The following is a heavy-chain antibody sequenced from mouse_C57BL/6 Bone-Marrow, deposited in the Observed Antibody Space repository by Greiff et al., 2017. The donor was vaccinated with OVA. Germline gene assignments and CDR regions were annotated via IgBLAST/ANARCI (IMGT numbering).Heavy chain of an antibody. CDR2: IDPEDGET. CDR1: GFNIKDYY. V-gene: IGHV14-2*01. CDR3: ALYSSSYWYFDV. D-gene: IGHD1-1*01. J-gene: IGHJ1*03. Sequence: EVQLVESGAELVKPGASVKLSCTASGFNIKDYYMHWVKQRTVQGLEWIGRIDPEDGETEYAPKFQGKATLTADTSSNTAYLQLSSLTSEDTAVYYCALYSSSYWYFDVWGTGTTVTVSS.